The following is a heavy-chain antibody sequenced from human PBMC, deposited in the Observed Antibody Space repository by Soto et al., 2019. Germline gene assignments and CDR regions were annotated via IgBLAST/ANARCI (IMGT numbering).Heavy chain of an antibody. CDR3: SRSSQSTVTKFDY. V-gene: IGHV4-30-4*01. D-gene: IGHD4-17*01. CDR2: IYYSGST. CDR1: GGSISSGDYY. Sequence: PSETLSLTCTVSGGSISSGDYYWSWIRQPPGKGLEWIGYIYYSGSTYYNPSLKSRVTISVDTSKNQFSLKLSSVTAADTAVYYCSRSSQSTVTKFDYWGQGTLVTVSS. J-gene: IGHJ4*02.